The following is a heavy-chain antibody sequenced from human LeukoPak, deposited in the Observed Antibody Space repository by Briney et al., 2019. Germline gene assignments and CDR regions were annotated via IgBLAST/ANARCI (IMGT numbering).Heavy chain of an antibody. CDR2: ISAYNGNT. D-gene: IGHD6-13*01. Sequence: ASVKVSCKASGYTFTSYGISWARQAPGQGLEWMGWISAYNGNTNYAQKLQGRVTMTTDTSTSTAYMELRSLRSDDTAVYYCAREVSSWYYFDYWGQGTLVTVSS. CDR1: GYTFTSYG. V-gene: IGHV1-18*01. J-gene: IGHJ4*02. CDR3: AREVSSWYYFDY.